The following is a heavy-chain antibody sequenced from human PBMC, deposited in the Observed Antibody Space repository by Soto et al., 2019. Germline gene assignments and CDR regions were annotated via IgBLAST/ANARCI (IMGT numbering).Heavy chain of an antibody. Sequence: ASVKVSCKASGYKFTAYYMHWVRQAPGQGLEWMGWINPGSGATSYAQTFQGRVTMTRDTSINTVYMEVTSLRPDDTAVYYCARRGVLPDYWGQGTLVTVSS. CDR3: ARRGVLPDY. J-gene: IGHJ4*02. D-gene: IGHD3-10*01. V-gene: IGHV1-2*02. CDR2: INPGSGAT. CDR1: GYKFTAYY.